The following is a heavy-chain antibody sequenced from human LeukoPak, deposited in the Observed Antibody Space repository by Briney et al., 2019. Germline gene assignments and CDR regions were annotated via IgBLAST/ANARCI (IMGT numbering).Heavy chain of an antibody. CDR1: AYTFTDYY. CDR3: TRDYYASGSYFYNWFDP. D-gene: IGHD3-10*01. Sequence: ASVKVSCKASAYTFTDYYIHWVRQAPGQGLEWMGWTDPKSGDTNSAQKFQGRVTMTRDTSISTAYMELSRLTSDDTAEYYCTRDYYASGSYFYNWFDPWGQGTLVTVSS. V-gene: IGHV1-2*02. CDR2: TDPKSGDT. J-gene: IGHJ5*02.